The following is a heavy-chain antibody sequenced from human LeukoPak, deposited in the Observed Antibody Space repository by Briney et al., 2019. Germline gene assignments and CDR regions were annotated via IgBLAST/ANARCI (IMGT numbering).Heavy chain of an antibody. D-gene: IGHD3-10*02. CDR1: GCAFTSYG. CDR3: ARDVFGEDTINLDV. Sequence: ASVKVSCKASGCAFTSYGISWVRQAPGQGLEWMGWISAYNGNTNYAQKLQGRVTLTPDTSTSTAYMELRSLISDDTAVYYCARDVFGEDTINLDVWGKGTTVTVSS. V-gene: IGHV1-18*01. J-gene: IGHJ6*04. CDR2: ISAYNGNT.